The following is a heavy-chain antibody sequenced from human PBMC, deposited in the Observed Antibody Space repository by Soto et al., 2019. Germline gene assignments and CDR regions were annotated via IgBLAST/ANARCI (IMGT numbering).Heavy chain of an antibody. V-gene: IGHV3-48*02. Sequence: GESLKISCAASGFTFSSYSMNWVRQAPGKGLEWVSYISSSSSTIYYADSVKGRFTISRDNAKNSLYLQMNSLRDEDTAVYYCARDPPDSSGYWMDYWGQGTLVTVSS. D-gene: IGHD3-22*01. J-gene: IGHJ4*02. CDR3: ARDPPDSSGYWMDY. CDR1: GFTFSSYS. CDR2: ISSSSSTI.